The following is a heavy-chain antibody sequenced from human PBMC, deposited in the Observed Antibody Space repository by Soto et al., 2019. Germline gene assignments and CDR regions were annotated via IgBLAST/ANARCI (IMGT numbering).Heavy chain of an antibody. V-gene: IGHV5-51*01. CDR3: ARHEATYYNFYGMDV. J-gene: IGHJ6*02. CDR1: GYSFTTYW. Sequence: PGGSLKISCESHGYSFTTYWITWVRQKPGKGLEWVGSFHPGESDTRYSPSFQGQVTISADRSLATAYLQWSSLQAADTAIYYCARHEATYYNFYGMDVWGQGTTVTVS. CDR2: FHPGESDT.